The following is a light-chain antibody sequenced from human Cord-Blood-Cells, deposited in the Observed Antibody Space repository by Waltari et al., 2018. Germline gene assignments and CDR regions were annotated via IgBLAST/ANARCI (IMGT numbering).Light chain of an antibody. CDR2: AAS. Sequence: IQLTQSPSSLSASVGDRVTNTCRASQGISSYLAWYQQKPGKAPKLLIYAASTLQSGVPSRFSCSGSGTDFTLTSSSRQPEDFATYYCQQLNSYPLTFGGGTKVGIK. V-gene: IGKV1-9*01. CDR1: QGISSY. CDR3: QQLNSYPLT. J-gene: IGKJ4*01.